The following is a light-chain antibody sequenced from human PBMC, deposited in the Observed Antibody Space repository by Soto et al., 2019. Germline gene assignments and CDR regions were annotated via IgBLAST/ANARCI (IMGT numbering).Light chain of an antibody. CDR1: QSVSAN. V-gene: IGKV3-15*01. Sequence: EIVMTQSPATLSLSPGERATLSCRASQSVSANLAWYQQKPGQAPRLLIYGASTRATGIPARFSGSGSGTEFTLTISSLQSEDFAVYCCQQYNNWPQTFGQGTKVEIK. CDR3: QQYNNWPQT. CDR2: GAS. J-gene: IGKJ1*01.